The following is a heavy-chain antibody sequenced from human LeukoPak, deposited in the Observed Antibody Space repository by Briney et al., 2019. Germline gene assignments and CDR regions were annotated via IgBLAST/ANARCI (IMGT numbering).Heavy chain of an antibody. CDR2: IYPADSDT. CDR1: PYYFINFW. Sequence: ESLKISCKDSPYYFINFWIGWVRQMPGKGLEWMGIIYPADSDTRYNPSFQGHVTISADRSASTAYLQWHSLKASDTAIYYCARGINDEYFQSWGQGTLVTVSS. J-gene: IGHJ1*01. D-gene: IGHD2/OR15-2a*01. V-gene: IGHV5-51*01. CDR3: ARGINDEYFQS.